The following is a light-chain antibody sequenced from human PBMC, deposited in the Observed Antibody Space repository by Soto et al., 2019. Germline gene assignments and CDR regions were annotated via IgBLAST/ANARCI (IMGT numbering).Light chain of an antibody. J-gene: IGKJ4*01. CDR3: QQSYSNPLT. Sequence: DIQMTQSPSSLSASVGDRVTITCRASQSISSYLIWYQHKPGEAPKLLIYGASSLYSGVPSRFSGSGSGTEFTLTINSLQPEEFATYYCQQSYSNPLTFGVGTKVEIK. V-gene: IGKV1-39*01. CDR2: GAS. CDR1: QSISSY.